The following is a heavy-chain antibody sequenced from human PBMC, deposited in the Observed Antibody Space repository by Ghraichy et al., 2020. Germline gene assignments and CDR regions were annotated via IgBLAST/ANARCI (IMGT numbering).Heavy chain of an antibody. V-gene: IGHV4-39*01. J-gene: IGHJ5*02. CDR2: SYYSGIT. CDR1: GGSIITNTYY. CDR3: ARVVPTAVGWFDP. D-gene: IGHD2-2*01. Sequence: SETLYLTCTVSGGSIITNTYYWGWIRQPPEKGLEWIGNSYYSGITYYNPSLKSRVTISVDTSKNQFSLRLTSVTAADTAVYYCARVVPTAVGWFDPWGQGTLVTVSS.